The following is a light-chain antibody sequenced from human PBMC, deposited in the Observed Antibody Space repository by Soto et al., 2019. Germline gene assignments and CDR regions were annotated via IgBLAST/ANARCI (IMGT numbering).Light chain of an antibody. V-gene: IGKV2-28*01. CDR2: LGS. J-gene: IGKJ4*01. CDR3: MQALQTPLT. Sequence: DIVMTQSPLSLPVTPGEPVSISCRSSQSLLHSNGYNYLDWYLQKPGQSPQLLIYLGSNRASGVPDRFSGSGSGSDVTLKISRVEAEDVGVYYCMQALQTPLTFGGGTKVEIK. CDR1: QSLLHSNGYNY.